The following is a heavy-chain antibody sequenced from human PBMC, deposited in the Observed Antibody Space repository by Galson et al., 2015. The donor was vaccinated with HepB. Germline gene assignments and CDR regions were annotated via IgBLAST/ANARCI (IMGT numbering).Heavy chain of an antibody. CDR3: ARDRSNYDFWSGPYGMDV. J-gene: IGHJ6*02. CDR1: GYTFTNYG. D-gene: IGHD3-3*01. Sequence: VKVSCKASGYTFTNYGMNWVRQAPGQGLEWMGIINPSGGSTSYAQRFQGRVTMTRDTSTSTVYMELSSLTSEDTAVYYCARDRSNYDFWSGPYGMDVWDQGTTVTVSS. CDR2: INPSGGST. V-gene: IGHV1-46*01.